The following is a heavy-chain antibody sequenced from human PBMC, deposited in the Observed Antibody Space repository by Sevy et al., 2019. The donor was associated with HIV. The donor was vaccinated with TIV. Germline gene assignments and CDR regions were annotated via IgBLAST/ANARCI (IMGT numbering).Heavy chain of an antibody. Sequence: SGPTLVRPTRTLTLTCNFSGFSFSSSGVGVGWIRQPPGKALEWLAMIYWDGDTRYSPSLRSRLTITKDTSKDQVVLTMADMDPIDTGTYYCAHRRSKGITITEFDYWGQGALVTVSS. CDR3: AHRRSKGITITEFDY. V-gene: IGHV2-5*02. J-gene: IGHJ4*02. CDR1: GFSFSSSGVG. CDR2: IYWDGDT. D-gene: IGHD3-9*01.